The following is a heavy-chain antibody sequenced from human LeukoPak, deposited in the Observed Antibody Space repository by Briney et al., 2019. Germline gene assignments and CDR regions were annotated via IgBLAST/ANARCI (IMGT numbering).Heavy chain of an antibody. J-gene: IGHJ4*02. D-gene: IGHD6-19*01. CDR2: INPNSGGT. CDR3: ARVPHQHSSGWSSPLLSFDY. Sequence: ASVKVSCKASGYTFTGYYMHWVRQAPGQGLEWMGWINPNSGGTNYAQKFQGRVTMTRDTSISTAYMELSRLRSDDTAVYYCARVPHQHSSGWSSPLLSFDYWGQGTLVTVSS. CDR1: GYTFTGYY. V-gene: IGHV1-2*02.